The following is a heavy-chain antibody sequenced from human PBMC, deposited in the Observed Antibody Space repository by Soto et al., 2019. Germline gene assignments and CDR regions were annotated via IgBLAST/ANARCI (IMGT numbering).Heavy chain of an antibody. CDR1: GGSISSYY. J-gene: IGHJ3*02. Sequence: QVQLQESGPGLVKPSETLSLTCTVSGGSISSYYWSWIRQPPGKGLEWIGYIYYSGSTNYTPSLKSRVTIAVDTSKNQCSLKLSSVTAADTAVYYCAGEGYSSSWYAGGAFDIWGQGTMVTVSS. CDR3: AGEGYSSSWYAGGAFDI. CDR2: IYYSGST. V-gene: IGHV4-59*01. D-gene: IGHD6-13*01.